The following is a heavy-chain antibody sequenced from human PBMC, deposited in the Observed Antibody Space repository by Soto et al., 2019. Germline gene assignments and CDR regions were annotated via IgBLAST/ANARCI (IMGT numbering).Heavy chain of an antibody. Sequence: LRLSCVGSGFTFSTYSINWVRQAPGKGLEWVSSISSRSDIYYADSVKGRFTISRDNAKNSVSLQMNSLRAEDTAVYYCAREYTAWPLAYGLGVWGQGTTVTVSS. D-gene: IGHD2-2*02. CDR3: AREYTAWPLAYGLGV. J-gene: IGHJ6*02. V-gene: IGHV3-21*01. CDR2: ISSRSDI. CDR1: GFTFSTYS.